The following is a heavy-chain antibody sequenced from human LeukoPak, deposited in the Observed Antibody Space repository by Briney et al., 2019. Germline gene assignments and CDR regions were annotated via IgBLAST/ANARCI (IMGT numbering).Heavy chain of an antibody. Sequence: SVKVSCKASGYTFTGYYMHWVRQAPGQGLEWMGGIIPIFGTANYAQKFQGRVTITADESTSTAYMELSSLRSEDTAVYYCARDPASGYSYDYWGQGTLVTVSS. D-gene: IGHD5-18*01. V-gene: IGHV1-69*13. CDR2: IIPIFGTA. J-gene: IGHJ4*02. CDR1: GYTFTGYY. CDR3: ARDPASGYSYDY.